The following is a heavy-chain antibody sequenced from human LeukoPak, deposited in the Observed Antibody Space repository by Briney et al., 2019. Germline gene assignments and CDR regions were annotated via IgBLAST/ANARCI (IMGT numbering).Heavy chain of an antibody. Sequence: ASVKVSCKASGYTFTGYYMHWVRQAPGQGLEWMGWINPNSGGTNYAQKFQGRVTMTKYTSISTAYMELSRLRSDATAVYYCARELGVPPDCSSTSCYLDYWGQGTLVTVSS. V-gene: IGHV1-2*02. CDR1: GYTFTGYY. CDR2: INPNSGGT. CDR3: ARELGVPPDCSSTSCYLDY. D-gene: IGHD2-2*01. J-gene: IGHJ4*02.